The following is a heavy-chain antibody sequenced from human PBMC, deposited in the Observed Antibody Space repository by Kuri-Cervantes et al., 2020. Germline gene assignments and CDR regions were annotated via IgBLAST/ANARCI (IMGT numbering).Heavy chain of an antibody. J-gene: IGHJ6*03. CDR3: ARCRGFSFGYPTQLASYYYVDV. D-gene: IGHD1-1*01. CDR1: GGTFSSYA. Sequence: SVKVSCKASGGTFSSYAISWVRQAPGQGLEWMGGIIPIFGTANYAQKFQGRLTITADESASTAYMELSSLRSDDTAVYFCARCRGFSFGYPTQLASYYYVDVWGEGTTVTVSS. CDR2: IIPIFGTA. V-gene: IGHV1-69*13.